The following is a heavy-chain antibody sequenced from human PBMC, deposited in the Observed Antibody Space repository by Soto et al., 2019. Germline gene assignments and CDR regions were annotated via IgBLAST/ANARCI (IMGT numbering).Heavy chain of an antibody. D-gene: IGHD3-22*01. Sequence: ASVKVSCTASGGTYSSYTISWVRQAPGQGLEWMGWISAYNGNTNYAQKLQGRVTMTTDTSTSTAYMELRSLRSDDTAVYYCARDILPYYYDSSGYQKAIDYWGQGTLVTVSS. CDR3: ARDILPYYYDSSGYQKAIDY. CDR1: GGTYSSYT. CDR2: ISAYNGNT. V-gene: IGHV1-18*01. J-gene: IGHJ4*02.